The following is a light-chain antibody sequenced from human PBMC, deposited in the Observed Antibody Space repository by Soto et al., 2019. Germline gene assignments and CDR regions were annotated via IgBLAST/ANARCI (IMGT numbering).Light chain of an antibody. CDR3: QQYNSYST. CDR2: DAS. CDR1: QSIGTW. J-gene: IGKJ2*01. Sequence: DIQMTQSPSPLSASVGDRVTITCRASQSIGTWLAWYQQKPGKAPKLLIYDASSLESGVPSRFSGSGSGTEFTLTISSLQPDDFATYYCQQYNSYSTFGQGTKVEIK. V-gene: IGKV1-5*01.